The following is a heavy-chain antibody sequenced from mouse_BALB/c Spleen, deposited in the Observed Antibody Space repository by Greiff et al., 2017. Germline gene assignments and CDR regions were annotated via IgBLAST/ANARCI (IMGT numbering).Heavy chain of an antibody. CDR3: ARSDRYDGPMDY. V-gene: IGHV1S137*01. Sequence: QVQLKQSGAELVRPGVSVKISCKGSGYTFTDYAMHWVKQSHAKSLEWIGVISTYYGDASYNQKFKGKATMTVDKSSSTAYMELARLTSEDSAIYYCARSDRYDGPMDYWGQGTSVTVSS. J-gene: IGHJ4*01. CDR1: GYTFTDYA. D-gene: IGHD2-14*01. CDR2: ISTYYGDA.